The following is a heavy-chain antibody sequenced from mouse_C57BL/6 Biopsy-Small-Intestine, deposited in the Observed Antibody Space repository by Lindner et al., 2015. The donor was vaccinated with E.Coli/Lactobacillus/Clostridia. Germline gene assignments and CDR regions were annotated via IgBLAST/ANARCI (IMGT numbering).Heavy chain of an antibody. Sequence: VQLQESGAELVRPGASVKLSCTASGFDIKDSLIHWVKQRPEQGLEWIGWIDPEDGETKYAPKSQDKATITADTSSNTAYLQLSSLTSEDTTIYYCARKLLSRTGLTYWGQGTLVTVSA. D-gene: IGHD1-1*02. CDR3: ARKLLSRTGLTY. CDR1: GFDIKDSL. J-gene: IGHJ3*01. CDR2: IDPEDGET. V-gene: IGHV14-2*01.